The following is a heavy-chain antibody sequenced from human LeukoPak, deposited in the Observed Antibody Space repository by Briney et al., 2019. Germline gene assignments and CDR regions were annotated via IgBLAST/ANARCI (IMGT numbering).Heavy chain of an antibody. CDR2: INPNSGGT. CDR1: GYTFTGYY. V-gene: IGHV1-2*02. Sequence: ASVKVSCKASGYTFTGYYMHWVRQAPGQGLEWMGWINPNSGGTIYAQKFQGRVTMTRDTSISTAYMELSRLSSDDTAVYYCARDGNYYMRSWFDPCGQGTLVTVSS. J-gene: IGHJ5*02. D-gene: IGHD3-10*01. CDR3: ARDGNYYMRSWFDP.